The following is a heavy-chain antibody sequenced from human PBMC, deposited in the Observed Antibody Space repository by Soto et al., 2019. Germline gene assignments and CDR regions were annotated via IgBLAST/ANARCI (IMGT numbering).Heavy chain of an antibody. Sequence: QVQLQESGPGLVKPSGTLSLTCAVSGGSISSSNWWSWVRQPPGKGLEWIGEIYHSGSTNYNPSLKSRVTISVDKSKTQFSLKLSSVTAADTAVYYCARDRPGIAAADTLYYFDYWGQGTLVTVSS. CDR3: ARDRPGIAAADTLYYFDY. V-gene: IGHV4-4*02. D-gene: IGHD6-13*01. CDR2: IYHSGST. CDR1: GGSISSSNW. J-gene: IGHJ4*02.